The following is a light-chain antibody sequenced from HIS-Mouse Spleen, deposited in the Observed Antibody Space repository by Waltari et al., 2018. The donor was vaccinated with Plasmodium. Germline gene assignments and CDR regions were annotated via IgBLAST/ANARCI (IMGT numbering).Light chain of an antibody. CDR3: SSYAGSNNLV. CDR2: EVS. V-gene: IGLV2-8*01. J-gene: IGLJ2*01. CDR1: SSDVGGYNY. Sequence: QSALTQPPSASGSPGQSVTISCTGTSSDVGGYNYVSWYQPHPGKAPKPLIYEVSKRPSGVPDRVSGSKSGNTASLTVSGLQAEDEADYYCSSYAGSNNLVFGGGTKLTVL.